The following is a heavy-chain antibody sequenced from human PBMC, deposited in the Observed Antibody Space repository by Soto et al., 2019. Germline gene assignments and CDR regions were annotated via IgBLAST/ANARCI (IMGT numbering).Heavy chain of an antibody. J-gene: IGHJ6*02. V-gene: IGHV1-69*08. D-gene: IGHD3-16*01. CDR1: GTSFSSYT. CDR2: IIPILGET. Sequence: QVQLVQSGAEVKKPGSSVRVSCKASGTSFSSYTISWLLQAPRQGLEWMGRIIPILGETNSAQKFQGRVTLTADKSTNTAYMELNSLRLEDTALYYCARGLGGRMDDWGQGTTVTVSS. CDR3: ARGLGGRMDD.